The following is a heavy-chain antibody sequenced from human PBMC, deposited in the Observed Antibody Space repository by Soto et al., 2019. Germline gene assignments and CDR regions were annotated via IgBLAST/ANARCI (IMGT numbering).Heavy chain of an antibody. Sequence: ASVKVSCKASGYTFTSYDINWVRQATGQGLEWMGWMNPNSGNTGYAQKFQGRVTMTRNTSISTAYMELSSLRSEDTAVYYCARGPLMGYDILTGYSPPLYYYYIDVWGQGTKDTVSS. CDR2: MNPNSGNT. J-gene: IGHJ6*03. CDR3: ARGPLMGYDILTGYSPPLYYYYIDV. D-gene: IGHD3-9*01. V-gene: IGHV1-8*01. CDR1: GYTFTSYD.